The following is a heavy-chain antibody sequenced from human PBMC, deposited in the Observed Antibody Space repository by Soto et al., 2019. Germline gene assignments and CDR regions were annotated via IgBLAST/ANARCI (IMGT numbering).Heavy chain of an antibody. CDR3: VKGYWKGDV. V-gene: IGHV3-23*01. CDR1: GFTFSTYA. CDR2: ISGSGGSI. Sequence: EVQLLESGGGLVQPGGSLRLSCAASGFTFSTYAMNWVRQAPGNGLEWVSAISGSGGSIHYADSVKGRFTISRDNSKNTLFLQMNSLSDVDTAVYPFVKGYWKGDVWGQGTTVTVSS. D-gene: IGHD1-1*01. J-gene: IGHJ6*02.